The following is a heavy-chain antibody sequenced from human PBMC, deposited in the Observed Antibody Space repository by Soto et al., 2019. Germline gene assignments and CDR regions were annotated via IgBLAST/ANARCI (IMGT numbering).Heavy chain of an antibody. CDR3: AREGRVTTDGGLYYYGMDV. Sequence: PSETLSLTCTVSGGSISSYYWSWIRQPPGKGLEWIGYIYYSGSTNYNPSLKSRVTISVDTSKNQFSLKLSSVTAADTAVYYCAREGRVTTDGGLYYYGMDVWGQGTTVAASS. J-gene: IGHJ6*02. V-gene: IGHV4-59*01. CDR1: GGSISSYY. D-gene: IGHD4-17*01. CDR2: IYYSGST.